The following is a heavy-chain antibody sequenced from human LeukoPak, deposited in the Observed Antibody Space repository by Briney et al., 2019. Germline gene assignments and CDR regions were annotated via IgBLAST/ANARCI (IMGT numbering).Heavy chain of an antibody. D-gene: IGHD3-10*01. V-gene: IGHV3-7*01. J-gene: IGHJ4*02. CDR2: IKQGGGDK. CDR1: GFTCGYYW. CDR3: ARGDFYGSGNSYSAAVGLYDY. Sequence: GGSLRLSCAASGFTCGYYWMIWVRQAPGKGLEWAVSIKQGGGDKYYVDSVKGRFTISRGNAKNSLYLKMNSLRAEDTAEYYCARGDFYGSGNSYSAAVGLYDYWGQGTLVTASS.